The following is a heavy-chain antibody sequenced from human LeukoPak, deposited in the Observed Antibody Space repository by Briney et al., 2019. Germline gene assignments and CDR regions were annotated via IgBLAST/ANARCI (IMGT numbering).Heavy chain of an antibody. Sequence: GGSLRLSCAASGFTFSNYGMHWVRQAPGKGLEWVAYIWYDGSNKYYTDSVKGRLTISRDNSKNTLYLQMNSLRAEDTAVYYCARSYYYDSSHTADYWGQGTLVTVSS. V-gene: IGHV3-33*01. CDR2: IWYDGSNK. CDR3: ARSYYYDSSHTADY. D-gene: IGHD3-22*01. J-gene: IGHJ4*02. CDR1: GFTFSNYG.